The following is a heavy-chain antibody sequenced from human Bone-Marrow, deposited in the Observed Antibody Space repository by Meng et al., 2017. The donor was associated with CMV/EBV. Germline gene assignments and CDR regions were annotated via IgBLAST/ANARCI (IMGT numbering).Heavy chain of an antibody. CDR2: ISSSSSYI. J-gene: IGHJ4*02. CDR1: GFTFSSYS. V-gene: IGHV3-21*01. Sequence: GESLKISCAASGFTFSSYSMNWVRQAPGKGLEWVSSISSSSSYIYYADSVKGRFTISRDNAKNSLYLQMNSLRVEDTAVYYCATGVGGGNWGQGTLVTVSS. CDR3: ATGVGGGN.